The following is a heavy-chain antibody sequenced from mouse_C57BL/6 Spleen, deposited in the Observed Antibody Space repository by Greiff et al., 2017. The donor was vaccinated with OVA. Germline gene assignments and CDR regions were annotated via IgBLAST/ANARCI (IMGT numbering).Heavy chain of an antibody. CDR1: GFSLTSYA. J-gene: IGHJ4*01. D-gene: IGHD2-2*01. CDR3: ARGGYDGDYYAMDY. CDR2: IWTGGGT. V-gene: IGHV2-9-1*01. Sequence: VKLMESGPGLVAPSQSLSITCTVSGFSLTSYAISWVRQPPGKGLEWLGVIWTGGGTNYNSALKSRLSISKDNSKSQVFLKMNSLQTDDTARYYCARGGYDGDYYAMDYWGQGTSVTVSS.